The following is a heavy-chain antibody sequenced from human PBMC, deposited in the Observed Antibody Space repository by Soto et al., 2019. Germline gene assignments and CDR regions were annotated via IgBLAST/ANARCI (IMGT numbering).Heavy chain of an antibody. CDR2: IYYSGST. V-gene: IGHV4-59*08. CDR1: GGSISSYY. D-gene: IGHD4-17*01. Sequence: PSETLSLTCTVSGGSISSYYWSWIRQPPGKGLEWIGYIYYSGSTNYNPSLKSRVTISVDTSKNQFSLKVSSVTAADTAVYYCARRYGRYSDYWGQGTLVTVSS. J-gene: IGHJ4*02. CDR3: ARRYGRYSDY.